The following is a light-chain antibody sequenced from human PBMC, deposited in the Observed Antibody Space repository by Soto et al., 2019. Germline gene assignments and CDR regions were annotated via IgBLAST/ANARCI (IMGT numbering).Light chain of an antibody. CDR1: QTPRTF. CDR2: ATS. Sequence: DIQMTQSPSSLSASVGDRVTITCRASQTPRTFLNWYQQKPGKAPKLLIYATSTLQSGVPSRFSGRDSGADFTLTINNLQPEDFATYYCQQPPCTFGPGTKVDIK. CDR3: QQPPCT. J-gene: IGKJ3*01. V-gene: IGKV1-39*01.